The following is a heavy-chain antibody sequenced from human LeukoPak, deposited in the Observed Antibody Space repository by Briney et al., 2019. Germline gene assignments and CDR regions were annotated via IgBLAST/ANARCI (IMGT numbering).Heavy chain of an antibody. V-gene: IGHV1-2*02. CDR3: ARGPSSWYNPTDY. CDR1: GYTFTGYY. CDR2: INPNSGGT. J-gene: IGHJ4*02. Sequence: ASVKVSCKASGYTFTGYYMHWVRQAPGQGLERMGWINPNSGGTNYAQKFQGRVTMTRDTSISTAYMELSRLRSDDTAVYYCARGPSSWYNPTDYWGQGTLVTVSS. D-gene: IGHD6-13*01.